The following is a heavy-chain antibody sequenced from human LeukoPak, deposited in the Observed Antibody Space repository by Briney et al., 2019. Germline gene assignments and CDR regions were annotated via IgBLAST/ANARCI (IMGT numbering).Heavy chain of an antibody. CDR2: MNPNTGNT. CDR3: ARGVRHGSGSYYFDY. Sequence: ASVKVSCKASGYTFNSYDINWVRQATGQGLEWMGWMNPNTGNTGYGERFQGRVTMTRNTSISTAYMELSSLRSEDTAVYYCARGVRHGSGSYYFDYWGQGTLVTVSS. V-gene: IGHV1-8*01. CDR1: GYTFNSYD. D-gene: IGHD1-26*01. J-gene: IGHJ4*02.